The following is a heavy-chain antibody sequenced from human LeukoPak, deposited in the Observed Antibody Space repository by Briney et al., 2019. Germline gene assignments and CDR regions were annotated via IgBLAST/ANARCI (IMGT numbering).Heavy chain of an antibody. CDR3: AREWYSYVDY. CDR1: GGSISSSSYY. J-gene: IGHJ4*02. CDR2: IYYSGST. D-gene: IGHD5-18*01. Sequence: SETLSLTCAVSGGSISSSSYYWGWIRQPPGKGLEWIGSIYYSGSTYYNPSLKSRVTISVDTSKNQFSLKLSSVTAADTAVYYCAREWYSYVDYWGQGTLVTVSS. V-gene: IGHV4-39*07.